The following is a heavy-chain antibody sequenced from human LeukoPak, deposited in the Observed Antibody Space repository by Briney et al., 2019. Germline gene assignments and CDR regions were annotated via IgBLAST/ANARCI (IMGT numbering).Heavy chain of an antibody. V-gene: IGHV4-61*01. CDR1: GGSVSSGTYY. Sequence: PSETLSFTCTVSGGSVSSGTYYWSWIRQPPGKGLEWIGYIYYSGSTNYNPSLKSRVIISVDTSKNQLSLKLSSVTAADTAVYYCARGRIAMVRGVLYYYYYGMDVWGKGTTVTVSS. J-gene: IGHJ6*04. CDR3: ARGRIAMVRGVLYYYYYGMDV. CDR2: IYYSGST. D-gene: IGHD3-10*01.